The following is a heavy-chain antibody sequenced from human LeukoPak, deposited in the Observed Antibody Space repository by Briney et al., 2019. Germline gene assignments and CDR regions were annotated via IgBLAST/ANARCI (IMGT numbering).Heavy chain of an antibody. J-gene: IGHJ4*02. Sequence: WGSLRLTCAASGFTFSNYNMNWVRQAPGKGLEWVSYITSRSGSIYYADSVKGRFTISRDNAQNSLYLQMNSLRDEDTAVYYCARDSRFGKLLFPYFDYWGPGNPVNGSS. CDR1: GFTFSNYN. D-gene: IGHD3-10*01. CDR2: ITSRSGSI. V-gene: IGHV3-48*02. CDR3: ARDSRFGKLLFPYFDY.